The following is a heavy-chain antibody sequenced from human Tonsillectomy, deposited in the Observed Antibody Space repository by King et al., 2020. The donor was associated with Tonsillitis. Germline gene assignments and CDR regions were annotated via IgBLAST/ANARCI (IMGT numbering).Heavy chain of an antibody. D-gene: IGHD3-10*01. CDR3: ARGTMLRGVPDY. V-gene: IGHV3-48*04. Sequence: VQLVESGGGLVQPGGSLRLSCAASGFTFSSYSMNWVRQAPGKGLEWVSYISSSSSTIHYADSVKGRFTTSRDNAKKSLYLQMDSLRAEDTAVYYCARGTMLRGVPDYWGQGTPVTVSS. CDR1: GFTFSSYS. CDR2: ISSSSSTI. J-gene: IGHJ4*02.